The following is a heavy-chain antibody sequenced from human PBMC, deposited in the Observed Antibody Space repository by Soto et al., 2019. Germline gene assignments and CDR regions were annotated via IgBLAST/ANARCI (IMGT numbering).Heavy chain of an antibody. Sequence: PGGSLRLSCAASGFTFSSYGMHWVRQAPGKGLEWVAVISYDGSNKYYADSVKGRFTISRDNSKNALYLQMNSLRAEDTAVYYCAKSYDDSSGYIFDYWGQGTLVTVSS. CDR2: ISYDGSNK. CDR1: GFTFSSYG. J-gene: IGHJ4*02. D-gene: IGHD3-22*01. V-gene: IGHV3-30*18. CDR3: AKSYDDSSGYIFDY.